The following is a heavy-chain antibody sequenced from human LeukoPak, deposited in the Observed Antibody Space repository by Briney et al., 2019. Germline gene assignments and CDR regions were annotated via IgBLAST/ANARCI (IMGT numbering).Heavy chain of an antibody. D-gene: IGHD3-22*01. J-gene: IGHJ4*02. CDR3: ARGRGGYFYTLIDY. Sequence: GESLKISCAASGFTFSNYWMNWVRQAPGKGLEWVANIKQDETEKYYVDSVKGRFTISRDNAKNSLYLQMNSLRAEDTAVYYCARGRGGYFYTLIDYWGQGILVTVSS. V-gene: IGHV3-7*01. CDR2: IKQDETEK. CDR1: GFTFSNYW.